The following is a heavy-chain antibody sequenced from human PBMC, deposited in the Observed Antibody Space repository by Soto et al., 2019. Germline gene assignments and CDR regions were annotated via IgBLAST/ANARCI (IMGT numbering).Heavy chain of an antibody. D-gene: IGHD2-2*01. Sequence: ASVKVSCKASGYTFTSYYMHWVRQAPGQGLEWMGIINPSGGNTNYAQKLQGRVTMTTDTSTSTAYMELRSLRSDDTAVYYCARGYCSSTSCYRSALEYWGQGTLVTVSS. V-gene: IGHV1-46*01. CDR3: ARGYCSSTSCYRSALEY. J-gene: IGHJ4*02. CDR1: GYTFTSYY. CDR2: INPSGGNT.